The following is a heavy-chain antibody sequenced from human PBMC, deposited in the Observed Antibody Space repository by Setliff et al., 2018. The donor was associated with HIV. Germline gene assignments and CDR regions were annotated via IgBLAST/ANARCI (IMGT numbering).Heavy chain of an antibody. J-gene: IGHJ6*02. V-gene: IGHV2-70*11. Sequence: SGPTLVNPTQTLTLTCTFSGFSLSTSGMCVNWIRQPPGEALEWLARIDWDDDEYYSTSLKTRLTISKDTSKNQVVLTMTNMDPVDTATYYCARIAISSSSNYYYGMDVWGQGTTVTVSS. CDR3: ARIAISSSSNYYYGMDV. CDR2: IDWDDDE. D-gene: IGHD6-6*01. CDR1: GFSLSTSGMC.